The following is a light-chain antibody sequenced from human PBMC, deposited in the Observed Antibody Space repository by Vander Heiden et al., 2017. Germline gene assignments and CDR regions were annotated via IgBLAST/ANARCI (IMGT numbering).Light chain of an antibody. V-gene: IGLV2-14*01. Sequence: QSALTQPASVSGSPGQSITISCTGTSSDVGGYNYVSWYQQHPGKAPKLMIYEVSNRPSGVSNRFSGSKSGNTAYLTISGLQAEDEAEYDCSSYTSSSTLYVLGTGTKVTV. CDR3: SSYTSSSTLYV. CDR1: SSDVGGYNY. CDR2: EVS. J-gene: IGLJ1*01.